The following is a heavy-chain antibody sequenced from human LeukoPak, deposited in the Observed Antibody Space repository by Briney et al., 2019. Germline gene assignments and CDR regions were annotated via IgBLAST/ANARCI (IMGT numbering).Heavy chain of an antibody. CDR2: IYSGGST. D-gene: IGHD3-22*01. V-gene: IGHV3-NL1*01. Sequence: GRSLRLSCEASGFTFSSYGMHWVRQAPGKGLEWVSVIYSGGSTYYADSVKGRFTISRDNSKNTLYLQMNSLRAEDTAVYYCGTGNYYDSSGYYPVFDYWGQGTLVNVSS. J-gene: IGHJ4*02. CDR3: GTGNYYDSSGYYPVFDY. CDR1: GFTFSSYG.